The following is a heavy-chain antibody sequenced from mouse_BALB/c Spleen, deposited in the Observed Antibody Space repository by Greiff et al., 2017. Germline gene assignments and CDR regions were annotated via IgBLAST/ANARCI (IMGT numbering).Heavy chain of an antibody. V-gene: IGHV1-87*01. CDR2: IYPGDGDT. CDR1: GYTFTSYW. CDR3: ARGDYDGYYVFAY. Sequence: VQLQQSGAELARPGASVKLSCKASGYTFTSYWMQWVKQRPGQGLEWIGAIYPGDGDTRYTQKFKGKATLTADKSSSTAYMQLSSLASEDSAVYYCARGDYDGYYVFAYWGQGTLVTVSA. D-gene: IGHD2-3*01. J-gene: IGHJ3*01.